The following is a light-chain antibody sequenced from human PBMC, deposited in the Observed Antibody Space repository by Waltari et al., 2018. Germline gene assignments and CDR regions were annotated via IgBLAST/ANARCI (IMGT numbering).Light chain of an antibody. J-gene: IGLJ1*01. CDR1: SSDVGGYNS. Sequence: QSALTQPPSASGSPGQSVTISCPGTSSDVGGYNSVSWYQQHPGKAPKLMIDEVSKRPSGVPDRFSGSKSGNTASLTVSGLQAEDEADYYCSSYAGSNNWGVFGTGTKVTVL. V-gene: IGLV2-8*01. CDR2: EVS. CDR3: SSYAGSNNWGV.